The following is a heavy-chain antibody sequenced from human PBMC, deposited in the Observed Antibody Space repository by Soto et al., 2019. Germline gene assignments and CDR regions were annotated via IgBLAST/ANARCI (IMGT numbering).Heavy chain of an antibody. V-gene: IGHV3-23*01. J-gene: IGHJ3*02. CDR1: GFTFSTYA. Sequence: GGSLRLSCVASGFTFSTYAMSWVRQAPGKGLEWVSALSPSGGETYYADSVKGRFTISRDNSMNVLYLQMNSLRVEDTAVYYCAHPRGYGVFDAYDIWGQGTMVTV. D-gene: IGHD4-17*01. CDR3: AHPRGYGVFDAYDI. CDR2: LSPSGGET.